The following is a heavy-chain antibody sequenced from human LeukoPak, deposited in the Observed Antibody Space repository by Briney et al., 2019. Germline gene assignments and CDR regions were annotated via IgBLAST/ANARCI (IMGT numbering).Heavy chain of an antibody. CDR3: ARETGSSSPGPFDY. V-gene: IGHV3-21*01. J-gene: IGHJ4*02. CDR1: GFTFSSYS. CDR2: ISSSSSYI. Sequence: GGSLRLSCAASGFTFSSYSMNWVRQAPGKGLEWVSSISSSSSYIYYADSVKGRFTISKDNAKNSLYLQMNSLRAEDTAVYYCARETGSSSPGPFDYWGQGTLVTVSS. D-gene: IGHD6-6*01.